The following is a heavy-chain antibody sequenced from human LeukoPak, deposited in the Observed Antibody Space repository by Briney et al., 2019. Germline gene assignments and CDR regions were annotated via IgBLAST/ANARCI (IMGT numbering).Heavy chain of an antibody. J-gene: IGHJ6*02. CDR3: ARVTYACSGGSCYGMDV. Sequence: ASVKVSCKASGYTFTSYGISWVRQAPGQGLEWMGWIVPYSGNTNYAQKFQGRVTMTTDTSTSTAYMELRSLRSDDTAVYYCARVTYACSGGSCYGMDVWGQGTTVTVSS. V-gene: IGHV1-18*01. D-gene: IGHD2-15*01. CDR1: GYTFTSYG. CDR2: IVPYSGNT.